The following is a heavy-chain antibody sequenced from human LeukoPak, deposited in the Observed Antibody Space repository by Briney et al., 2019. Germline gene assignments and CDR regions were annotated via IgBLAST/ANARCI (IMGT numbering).Heavy chain of an antibody. V-gene: IGHV1-46*01. CDR3: ARDRAEAGTKEDAFDI. J-gene: IGHJ3*02. D-gene: IGHD6-13*01. Sequence: ASVTVSFTASVYTFTYSYMHWVRQAPGQGLEWMGRINPSAGSTMYAQRFQGRLTLTRDTSTRTVYMYLSSLRSEDTALYYCARDRAEAGTKEDAFDIWGQGTMVTVSS. CDR1: VYTFTYSY. CDR2: INPSAGST.